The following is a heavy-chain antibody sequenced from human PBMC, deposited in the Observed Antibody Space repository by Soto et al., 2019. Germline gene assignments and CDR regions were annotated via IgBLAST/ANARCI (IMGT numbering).Heavy chain of an antibody. Sequence: VESLTISCKVSGYSFTSYWIVWVLQMPGKGLEWMGIIYPGDSDTRYSPSFQCQVTISADKSISTAYLQWSSLKASDTAMYYCARQGGGRWIQLGYYWGQGTLVTVSS. D-gene: IGHD5-18*01. CDR2: IYPGDSDT. CDR1: GYSFTSYW. J-gene: IGHJ4*02. V-gene: IGHV5-51*01. CDR3: ARQGGGRWIQLGYY.